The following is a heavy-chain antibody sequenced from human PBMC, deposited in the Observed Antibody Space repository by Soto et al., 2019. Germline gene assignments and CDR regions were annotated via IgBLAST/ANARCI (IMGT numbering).Heavy chain of an antibody. CDR1: GGSISSSSYY. J-gene: IGHJ4*02. CDR3: ARRNAAAGPFDY. D-gene: IGHD6-13*01. Sequence: QLQLQESGPGLVKPSETLSLTCTVSGGSISSSSYYWGWIRQPPGKGLEWIGSIYYSGSTYYNPSLKSRVTISVDTSKNTFVLQLSSVTAADTAVYYCARRNAAAGPFDYWGQGNLVTVSS. V-gene: IGHV4-39*01. CDR2: IYYSGST.